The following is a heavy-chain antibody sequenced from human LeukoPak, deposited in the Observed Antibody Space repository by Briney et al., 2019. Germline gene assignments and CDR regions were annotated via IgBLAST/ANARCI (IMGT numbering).Heavy chain of an antibody. CDR3: ARVKGVPTSSGYYPEY. D-gene: IGHD6-19*01. CDR1: GFTFGDYC. Sequence: GGSLRLSCAASGFTFGDYCMSWVRQAPGKGLEWVSGINWNGGSTGYADSVKGRFTISRDNAKNSLYLQMNSLRAEDTALYYCARVKGVPTSSGYYPEYWGQGTLVTVSS. V-gene: IGHV3-20*04. J-gene: IGHJ4*02. CDR2: INWNGGST.